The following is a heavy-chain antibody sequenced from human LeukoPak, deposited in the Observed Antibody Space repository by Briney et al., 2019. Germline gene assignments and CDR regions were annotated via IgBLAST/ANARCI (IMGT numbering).Heavy chain of an antibody. V-gene: IGHV4-61*08. D-gene: IGHD3-10*01. J-gene: IGHJ4*02. CDR1: GGSISSGGYY. CDR3: ARTTMVRGSYFDY. CDR2: IYYSGST. Sequence: SETLSLTCTVSGGSISSGGYYRSWIRQPPGKGLEWIGYIYYSGSTNYNPSLKSRVTISVDTSKNQFSLKLSSVTAADTAVYYCARTTMVRGSYFDYWGQGTLVTVSS.